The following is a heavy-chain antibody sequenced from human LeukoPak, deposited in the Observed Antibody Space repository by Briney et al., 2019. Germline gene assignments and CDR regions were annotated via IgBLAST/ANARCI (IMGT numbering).Heavy chain of an antibody. J-gene: IGHJ4*02. CDR3: ARGSSSWYVLWNY. Sequence: GGSLRLSCAASGFTFSSYSMNWIRQAPGKGLEWVSSISSSSSYIYYADSVKGRFTISRDNAKNSLYLQMNSLRAEDTAVYYCARGSSSWYVLWNYWGQGTLVTVSS. D-gene: IGHD6-13*01. V-gene: IGHV3-21*01. CDR1: GFTFSSYS. CDR2: ISSSSSYI.